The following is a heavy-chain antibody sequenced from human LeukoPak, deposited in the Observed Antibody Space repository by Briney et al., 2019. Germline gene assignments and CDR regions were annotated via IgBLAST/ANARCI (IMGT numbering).Heavy chain of an antibody. J-gene: IGHJ4*02. CDR3: ARFGYGGKVDY. CDR1: GFTFSSYW. D-gene: IGHD4-23*01. V-gene: IGHV3-74*01. Sequence: GGSLRLSCAASGFTFSSYWMHWVRQAPGKGLVWVSRINSDGRSTSYADSVKGRFTISRDNAKNSLFLQMNSLRAEDTALYYCARFGYGGKVDYWGRGTLVTVSS. CDR2: INSDGRST.